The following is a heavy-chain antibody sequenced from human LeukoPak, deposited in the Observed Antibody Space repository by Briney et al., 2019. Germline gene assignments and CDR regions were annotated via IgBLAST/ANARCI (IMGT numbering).Heavy chain of an antibody. J-gene: IGHJ4*02. V-gene: IGHV4-59*08. CDR2: IYYKGST. CDR1: GGSINSHY. D-gene: IGHD3-22*01. CDR3: VRRDNTGWNYFDY. Sequence: SETLSLTCTVSGGSINSHYWSWIRQPPGKGLEWVGDIYYKGSTNYNPSLKSRVTISVDTSKNHLSLKLTSVLASDTAIYYCVRRDNTGWNYFDYWGQGILVTVSS.